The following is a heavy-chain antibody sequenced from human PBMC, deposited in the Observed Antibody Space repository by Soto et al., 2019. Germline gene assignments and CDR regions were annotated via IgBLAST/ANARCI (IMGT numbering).Heavy chain of an antibody. V-gene: IGHV3-49*03. CDR1: GFTFGDHA. CDR3: SRLQVSGDGYDY. J-gene: IGHJ4*01. Sequence: EVQLVESGGGLVQPGRSLRLSCITSGFTFGDHAMSWFRQAPGKGLEWIGLVRTKAYGRTTEYAASVKGRFIIERDDPKRIPYLEMDSLETDDTAVYYGSRLQVSGDGYDYWGHGTLVTFSS. D-gene: IGHD3-10*02. CDR2: VRTKAYGRTT.